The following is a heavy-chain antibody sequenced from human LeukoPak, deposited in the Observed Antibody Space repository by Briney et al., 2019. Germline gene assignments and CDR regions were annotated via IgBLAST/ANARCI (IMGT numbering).Heavy chain of an antibody. CDR1: GFTFSNAW. Sequence: PGGSLRLSCAASGFTFSNAWMSWVRQAPGKGLEWVSAISGSGGSTYYADSVKGRFTISRDNSKNTLYLQMNSLRAEDTAVYYCAKDLGAAIAYWGQGTLVTVSS. V-gene: IGHV3-23*01. D-gene: IGHD2-15*01. CDR2: ISGSGGST. CDR3: AKDLGAAIAY. J-gene: IGHJ4*02.